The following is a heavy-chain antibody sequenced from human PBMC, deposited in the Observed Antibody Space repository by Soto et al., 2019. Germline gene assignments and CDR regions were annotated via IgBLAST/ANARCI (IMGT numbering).Heavy chain of an antibody. CDR3: ARLPVMHDAFDI. CDR1: GGSISSYY. J-gene: IGHJ3*02. D-gene: IGHD3-16*01. V-gene: IGHV4-59*08. Sequence: QVQLQESGPGLVKPSETLSLTCTVSGGSISSYYWSWIRQPPGKGLEWIGYIYYSGSTNYNPSLNRRVTISVDTSKNQFSLKLSSVTAADTAVYYCARLPVMHDAFDIWGQGTMVTVSS. CDR2: IYYSGST.